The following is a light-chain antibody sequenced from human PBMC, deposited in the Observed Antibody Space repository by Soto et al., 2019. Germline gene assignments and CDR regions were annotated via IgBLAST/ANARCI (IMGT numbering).Light chain of an antibody. CDR3: QACDSSLSGVV. J-gene: IGLJ2*01. V-gene: IGLV1-40*01. CDR1: SSNIGAGYD. CDR2: GNS. Sequence: QSVLTQPPSVSGAPGQRVTISCTGSSSNIGAGYDVHWYQQLPGTAPKLLIYGNSNRPSGVPDRFSGSKSGTSASLAITGLQAEDAPDYYCQACDSSLSGVVFGGGTKVTVL.